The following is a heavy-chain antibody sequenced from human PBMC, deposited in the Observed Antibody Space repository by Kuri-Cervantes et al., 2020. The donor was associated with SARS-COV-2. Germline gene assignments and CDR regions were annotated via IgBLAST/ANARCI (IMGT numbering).Heavy chain of an antibody. V-gene: IGHV4-34*01. CDR2: INHSGST. CDR3: ARRGSDVVVPAAGNWFDP. D-gene: IGHD2-2*01. CDR1: GGSFSGYY. Sequence: SQTLSLTCAVYGGSFSGYYRSWIRQPPGKGLEWIGEINHSGSTNYNPSLKSRVTISVDTSKNQFSLKLSSVTAADTAVYYCARRGSDVVVPAAGNWFDPWGQGTLVTVSS. J-gene: IGHJ5*02.